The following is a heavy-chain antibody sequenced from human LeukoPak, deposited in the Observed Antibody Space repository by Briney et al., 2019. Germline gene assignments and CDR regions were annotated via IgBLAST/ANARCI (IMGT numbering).Heavy chain of an antibody. V-gene: IGHV3-74*01. D-gene: IGHD1-7*01. CDR2: MNSDGSTT. CDR3: ATAGNYRFDN. Sequence: GGSLRLSCAASGFTFSTTWLHWVRQTPGEGLVWVSRMNSDGSTTNYADSVKGRFTISRDNAKSTLYLQMNNLRVEDTAVYYCATAGNYRFDNWGQGTLLTVSP. J-gene: IGHJ4*02. CDR1: GFTFSTTW.